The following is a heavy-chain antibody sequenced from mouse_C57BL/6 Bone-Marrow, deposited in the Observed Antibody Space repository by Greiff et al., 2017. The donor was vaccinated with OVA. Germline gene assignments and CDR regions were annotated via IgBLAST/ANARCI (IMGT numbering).Heavy chain of an antibody. D-gene: IGHD2-2*01. V-gene: IGHV1-76*01. CDR3: ARWGGYASYYYAMDY. CDR2: IYPGSGNT. CDR1: GYTFTDYY. J-gene: IGHJ4*01. Sequence: VQLQQSGAELVRPGASVKLSCKASGYTFTDYYINWVKQRPGQGLEWIARIYPGSGNTYYNEKFKGKATLTAEKSSSTAYMQLSSLTSEDSAVYFCARWGGYASYYYAMDYWGQGTSVTVSS.